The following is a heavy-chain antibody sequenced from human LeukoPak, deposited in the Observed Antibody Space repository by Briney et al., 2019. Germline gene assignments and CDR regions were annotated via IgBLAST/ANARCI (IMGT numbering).Heavy chain of an antibody. CDR1: GGSFSGYY. J-gene: IGHJ4*02. D-gene: IGHD1-26*01. Sequence: SETLSLTCTVSGGSFSGYYWSWIRQSPGKGLDWFGEMNDSGSTNYNPSLKSRITISVDTSKNQFSLKLSSVTAADTAVYYCARVRPIVGARGYYFDYWGQGTLVTVSS. V-gene: IGHV4-34*01. CDR3: ARVRPIVGARGYYFDY. CDR2: MNDSGST.